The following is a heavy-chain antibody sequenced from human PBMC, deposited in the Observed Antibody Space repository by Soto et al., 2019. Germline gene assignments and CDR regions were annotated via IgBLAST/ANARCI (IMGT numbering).Heavy chain of an antibody. D-gene: IGHD1-26*01. V-gene: IGHV3-74*01. CDR1: GFTFNNYW. J-gene: IGHJ4*02. Sequence: EVQLVESGGGLVQPGGSLRLSCAASGFTFNNYWMHWVRQAPGKGLVWVSRINPDGSTTNYADSVEGRFTISRDNAKNTLYLQMNSLRAEDTAVYYCARMGVGAYHFEDWGQGTLVTVSS. CDR2: INPDGSTT. CDR3: ARMGVGAYHFED.